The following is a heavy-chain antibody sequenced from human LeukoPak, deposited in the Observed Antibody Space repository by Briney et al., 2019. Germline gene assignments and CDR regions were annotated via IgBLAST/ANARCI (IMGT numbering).Heavy chain of an antibody. Sequence: GGSLRLSCAASGFIFSSYSMNWVRQAPGKGLEGISYISGSSGIIKYADSVKGRFTISRDNAKNSLYLQMNSLRAEDTAVYYCAREGWTRYCSSTSCSYYYYGMDVWGQGTTVTVSS. D-gene: IGHD2-2*01. CDR1: GFIFSSYS. CDR2: ISGSSGII. J-gene: IGHJ6*02. V-gene: IGHV3-48*04. CDR3: AREGWTRYCSSTSCSYYYYGMDV.